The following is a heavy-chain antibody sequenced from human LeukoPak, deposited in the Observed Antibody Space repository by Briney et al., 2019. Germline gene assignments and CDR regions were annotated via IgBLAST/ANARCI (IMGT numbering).Heavy chain of an antibody. V-gene: IGHV1-69*13. Sequence: SVKVSCKASGGTFSSYAISWVRQAPGQGLEWMGGIIPIFGTANYAQKFQGRVTITADESTSTAYMELSSLKSEDTAVYYCAREGSHSSGLYFDYWGQGTLVTVSS. CDR1: GGTFSSYA. CDR2: IIPIFGTA. D-gene: IGHD3-22*01. CDR3: AREGSHSSGLYFDY. J-gene: IGHJ4*02.